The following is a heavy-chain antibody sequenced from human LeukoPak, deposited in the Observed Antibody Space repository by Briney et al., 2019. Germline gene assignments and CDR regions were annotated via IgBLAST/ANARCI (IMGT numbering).Heavy chain of an antibody. V-gene: IGHV4-59*01. J-gene: IGHJ4*02. CDR1: GGSISSYY. CDR2: IYYSGST. D-gene: IGHD3-22*01. CDR3: ARDPYDSSGEFDY. Sequence: PSETLSLTCTVSGGSISSYYWSWIRQPPGKGLEWIGYIYYSGSTNYNPFLKSRVTISVDTSKNQFSLKLSSVTAADTAVYYCARDPYDSSGEFDYWGQGTLVTVSS.